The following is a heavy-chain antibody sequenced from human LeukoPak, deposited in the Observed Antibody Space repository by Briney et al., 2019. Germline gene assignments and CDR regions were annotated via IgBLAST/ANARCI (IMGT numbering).Heavy chain of an antibody. Sequence: ASVKVSCKASGGTFSSYAISWVRQAPGPGLEWMGGIIPIFGTANYAQKFQGRVTITADESTSTAYMELSSLRSEDTAVYYCARDSIGYDSRLVYYYYYMDVRGKGTTVTVSS. D-gene: IGHD5-12*01. CDR2: IIPIFGTA. CDR1: GGTFSSYA. CDR3: ARDSIGYDSRLVYYYYYMDV. V-gene: IGHV1-69*13. J-gene: IGHJ6*03.